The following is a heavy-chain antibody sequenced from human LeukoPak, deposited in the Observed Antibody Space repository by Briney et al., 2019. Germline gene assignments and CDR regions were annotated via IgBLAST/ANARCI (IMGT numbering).Heavy chain of an antibody. Sequence: GASVKVSCKASGYTFTSYYMHWVRQAPGQGLEWMGIINPSGGSTSYAQKFQGRVTMTRDTSTSTVYMEMSSLRSGDTAVYYCARESTRVGMDVWGQGTTVTVSS. CDR3: ARESTRVGMDV. CDR1: GYTFTSYY. J-gene: IGHJ6*02. D-gene: IGHD2-2*01. V-gene: IGHV1-46*01. CDR2: INPSGGST.